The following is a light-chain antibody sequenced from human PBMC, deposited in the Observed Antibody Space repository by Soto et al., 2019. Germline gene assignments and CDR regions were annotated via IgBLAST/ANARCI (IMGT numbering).Light chain of an antibody. CDR3: QHLNGYPRT. V-gene: IGKV1-9*01. CDR2: AAS. CDR1: QAISSY. J-gene: IGKJ1*01. Sequence: DIQLTQSPSFLSASVGDRVTITCRASQAISSYLAWYQQNPGKAPKLLIYAASTLQSGVPSRFSGSGSGTEFTLTISSLQPEDFATYYCQHLNGYPRTFGQGAKVEIK.